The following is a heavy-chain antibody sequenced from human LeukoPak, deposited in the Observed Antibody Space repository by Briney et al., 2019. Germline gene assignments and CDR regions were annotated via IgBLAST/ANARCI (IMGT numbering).Heavy chain of an antibody. J-gene: IGHJ4*02. CDR1: GGTFSSYA. CDR3: VVGATVGTSFDY. V-gene: IGHV1-69*13. Sequence: ASVKVSCKASGGTFSSYAISWVRQAPGQGLEWMRGIIPIFGTANYAQKFQGRVTITADESTSTAYMELSSLRSEDTAVYYCVVGATVGTSFDYWGQGTLVTVSS. CDR2: IIPIFGTA. D-gene: IGHD1-26*01.